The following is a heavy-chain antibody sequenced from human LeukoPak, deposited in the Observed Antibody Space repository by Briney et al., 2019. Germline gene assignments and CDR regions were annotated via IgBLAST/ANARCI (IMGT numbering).Heavy chain of an antibody. J-gene: IGHJ4*02. D-gene: IGHD2-15*01. CDR1: GDSVSTNTAA. CDR2: TYYRSKWYT. CDR3: ARDGWPALDY. Sequence: SQTLSLTCAISGDSVSTNTAAWNWIRQSPSRGLEWLGRTYYRSKWYTDYAVSVKSRITINPDTSKNQFSLQLNSVAPEDTAVYFCARDGWPALDYWGQGTLVTVSS. V-gene: IGHV6-1*01.